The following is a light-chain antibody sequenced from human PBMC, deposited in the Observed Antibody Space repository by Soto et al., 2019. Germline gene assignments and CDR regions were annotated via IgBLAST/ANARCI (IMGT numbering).Light chain of an antibody. Sequence: EIVMTQSPATLSVSPGERATLSCRASQSVSSNLAWYQQKPGQAPRLLIYGASTRATGIPARFSGSGSGTESTLTISSLQSEDFAVYYCQQYNNWLPVTFGGGTKVEIK. J-gene: IGKJ4*01. CDR1: QSVSSN. CDR2: GAS. CDR3: QQYNNWLPVT. V-gene: IGKV3-15*01.